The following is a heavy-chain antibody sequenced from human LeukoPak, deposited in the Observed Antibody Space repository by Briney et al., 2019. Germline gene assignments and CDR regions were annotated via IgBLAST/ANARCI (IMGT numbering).Heavy chain of an antibody. J-gene: IGHJ3*02. Sequence: PGGSLRLSCAASGFTFSSYAMSWVRQAPGKGLEWVSAISGSGGSTYYADSVKGRFTISRDNSKNTLYLQMNSLIAEDTAVYYCARDPRYDILTGERGAFDIWGQGTMVTVSS. V-gene: IGHV3-23*01. CDR2: ISGSGGST. D-gene: IGHD3-9*01. CDR3: ARDPRYDILTGERGAFDI. CDR1: GFTFSSYA.